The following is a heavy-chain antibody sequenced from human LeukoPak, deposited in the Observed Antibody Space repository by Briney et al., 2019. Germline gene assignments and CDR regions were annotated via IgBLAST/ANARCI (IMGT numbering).Heavy chain of an antibody. V-gene: IGHV4-39*01. J-gene: IGHJ4*02. CDR1: GGTVTTSSYY. CDR3: ARHYKWIQLWSFFDY. Sequence: SETLSLTCTVSGGTVTTSSYYWGWLRQPPGKGLEWIGSMSYSGTTNYNPSLKSRVTTSVDTSKNQFSLKLSSVTAADTAIYYCARHYKWIQLWSFFDYWGQGILVTVSS. CDR2: MSYSGTT. D-gene: IGHD5-18*01.